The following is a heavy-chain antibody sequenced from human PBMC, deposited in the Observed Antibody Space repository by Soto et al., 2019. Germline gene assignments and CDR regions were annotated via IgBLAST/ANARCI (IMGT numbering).Heavy chain of an antibody. CDR1: GFIFSNYV. D-gene: IGHD1-26*01. Sequence: EVQLVDSGGGLVQPGGSLRLSCAASGFIFSNYVMSWVRQAPGKGLEWVSSISDSGGTSYYADSVKGRFTISRDKSKNTLYLHMNSLRAEDTAIYYCANRPRALLTFDKWGQGALVTVSS. V-gene: IGHV3-23*04. CDR2: ISDSGGTS. CDR3: ANRPRALLTFDK. J-gene: IGHJ4*02.